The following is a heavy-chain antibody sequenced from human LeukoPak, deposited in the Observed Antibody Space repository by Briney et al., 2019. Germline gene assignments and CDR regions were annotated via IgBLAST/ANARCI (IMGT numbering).Heavy chain of an antibody. J-gene: IGHJ5*02. CDR1: GGSFSSYY. CDR2: IYYSGST. D-gene: IGHD1-1*01. V-gene: IGHV4-39*06. CDR3: ARDLSPQTGTGDDWFDP. Sequence: SETLSLTCTVSGGSFSSYYWGWIRQPPGKGLEWIGSIYYSGSTYYNPSLKSRVTISVDTSKNQFPLKLSSVTAADTAVYYCARDLSPQTGTGDDWFDPWGQGTLVTVSS.